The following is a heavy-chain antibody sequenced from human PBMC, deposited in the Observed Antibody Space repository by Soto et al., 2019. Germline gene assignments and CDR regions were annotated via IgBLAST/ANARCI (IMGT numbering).Heavy chain of an antibody. CDR2: IYYSGST. J-gene: IGHJ4*02. D-gene: IGHD3-10*01. CDR1: GGSVSSGSYY. V-gene: IGHV4-61*01. Sequence: QVQLQESGPGLVKPSETLSLTCTVSGGSVSSGSYYWSWIRQPPGKGLEWIGYIYYSGSTNYNPSLKSRVTISVDTSKNQFSLKLSSVTAADTAVYYCARVRRGHFDYRGQGTLVTVSS. CDR3: ARVRRGHFDY.